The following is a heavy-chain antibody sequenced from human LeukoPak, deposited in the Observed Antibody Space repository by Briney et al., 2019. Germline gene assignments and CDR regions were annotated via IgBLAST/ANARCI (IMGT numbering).Heavy chain of an antibody. CDR3: VTYYYGSSAPKRNY. D-gene: IGHD3-22*01. J-gene: IGHJ4*02. CDR2: ISHSGST. Sequence: PSETLSLTCAVYGGSFSDYFWSWIRQPPGKGLEWIGEISHSGSTTYNPSLRSRVTISGDTSKKQFSRKLSSVTAADTAVYYCVTYYYGSSAPKRNYWGQGILLTVSS. CDR1: GGSFSDYF. V-gene: IGHV4-34*01.